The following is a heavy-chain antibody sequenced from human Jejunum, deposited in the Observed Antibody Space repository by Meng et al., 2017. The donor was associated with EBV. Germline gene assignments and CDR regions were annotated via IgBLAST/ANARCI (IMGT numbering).Heavy chain of an antibody. CDR2: ISDNEGT. D-gene: IGHD1-14*01. Sequence: QVLVYRCVETLLKPSETLSLILAVYNGSFSGYYWSWIRQPPGKGLEWIGEISDNEGTKYNPSLKSRVTVSLDTSKNQFSLRLSSVTAADTALYYCARGPDHSKQGYWGQGTLVTVSS. CDR1: NGSFSGYY. V-gene: IGHV4-34*01. CDR3: ARGPDHSKQGY. J-gene: IGHJ4*02.